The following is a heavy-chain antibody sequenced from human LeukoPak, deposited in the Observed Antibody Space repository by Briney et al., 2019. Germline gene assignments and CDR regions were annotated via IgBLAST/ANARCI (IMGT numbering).Heavy chain of an antibody. V-gene: IGHV3-13*01. CDR3: ARVAKERVGGVYYFDY. D-gene: IGHD1-1*01. Sequence: GGSLRLSCAASGFTFSDYDMHWVRQATGKGLEWVSAIGTAGDTYYTGSVKGRFTISRENAKNSLYLQMNSLRAEDTAVYYCARVAKERVGGVYYFDYWGQGTLVTVSS. CDR1: GFTFSDYD. CDR2: IGTAGDT. J-gene: IGHJ4*02.